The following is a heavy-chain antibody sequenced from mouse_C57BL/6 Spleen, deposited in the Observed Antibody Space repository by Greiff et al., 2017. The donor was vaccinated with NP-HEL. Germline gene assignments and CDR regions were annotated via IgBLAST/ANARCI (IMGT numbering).Heavy chain of an antibody. CDR2: IHPNSGST. J-gene: IGHJ2*01. CDR3: ARFNYYGSSPYYFDY. D-gene: IGHD1-1*01. V-gene: IGHV1-64*01. CDR1: GYTFTSYW. Sequence: VQLQQPGAELVKPGASVKLSCKASGYTFTSYWMHWVKQRPGQGLEWIGMIHPNSGSTNYNEKFKSKATLTVDKSSSTAYMQLSSLTSEDSAVYYGARFNYYGSSPYYFDYWGQGTTLTVSS.